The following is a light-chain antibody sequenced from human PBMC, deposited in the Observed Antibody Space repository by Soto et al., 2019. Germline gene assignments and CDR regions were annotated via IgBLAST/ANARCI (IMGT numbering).Light chain of an antibody. CDR3: QQYNSYPA. J-gene: IGKJ1*01. CDR2: KAS. CDR1: QTISTW. V-gene: IGKV1-5*03. Sequence: DIQMTQSPPTPSASVGCRLTISCRASQTISTWLAWYQQKPGKAPKLLIYKASKLENGVPSRFSGSGSGTEFTRASGNLNPDEFAPYNCQQYNSYPAFSQGTKVDIK.